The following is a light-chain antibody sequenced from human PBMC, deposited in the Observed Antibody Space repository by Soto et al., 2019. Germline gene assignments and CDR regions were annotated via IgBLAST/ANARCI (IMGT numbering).Light chain of an antibody. CDR1: QSVSGSY. J-gene: IGKJ1*01. CDR2: GAS. Sequence: EIVLTQSPATLSLSPGERATLSCRASQSVSGSYLAWYQQKPGQTPRLLIYGASSRATGIPDRFSGSGSGTDFTLTISRLEPEDFAVYYCQQYRTFGQGTKVDI. CDR3: QQYRT. V-gene: IGKV3-20*01.